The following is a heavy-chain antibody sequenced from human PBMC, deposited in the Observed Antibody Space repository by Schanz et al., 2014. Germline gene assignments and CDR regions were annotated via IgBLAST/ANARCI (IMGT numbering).Heavy chain of an antibody. CDR1: GGSINSDAFY. V-gene: IGHV4-31*03. CDR3: ARVPEPGWFDP. J-gene: IGHJ5*02. D-gene: IGHD1-26*01. Sequence: QVQLQESGPGVVKPSQTLSLTCTVSGGSINSDAFYWTWIRQHPGKGLEWVGYIYYSGGTYYSPSLKSRLTMSVDTSKNQFSLRLSSVTAADTAIYYCARVPEPGWFDPWGQGTLVTVSS. CDR2: IYYSGGT.